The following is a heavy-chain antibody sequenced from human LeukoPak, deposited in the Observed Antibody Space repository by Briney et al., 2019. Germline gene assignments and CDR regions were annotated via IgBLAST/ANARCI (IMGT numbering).Heavy chain of an antibody. V-gene: IGHV3-53*01. D-gene: IGHD1-1*01. CDR1: GIIVSSNY. CDR3: AKGLERESRLDS. J-gene: IGHJ4*02. Sequence: GGSLRLSCAAPGIIVSSNYMSWVRQAPGKGLEWVSGIRNSDGMTYYADSVRGRFTISTDNSKNTLYLQMNSLRAEDTALYYCAKGLERESRLDSWGQGTLVTVSS. CDR2: IRNSDGMT.